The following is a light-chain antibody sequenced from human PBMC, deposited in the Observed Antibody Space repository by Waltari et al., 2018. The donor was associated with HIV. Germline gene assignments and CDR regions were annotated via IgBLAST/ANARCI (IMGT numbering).Light chain of an antibody. V-gene: IGLV3-19*01. J-gene: IGLJ2*01. CDR3: NSRDTGGGHFVI. Sequence: SSGLTPDPVVFVTLGQTVKMKCQGDSPKTYYASWYQWRPGHVPFVVFFGKDKRPSGIPDRFSASTSGDTATLTINAVQAEDEADYYCNSRDTGGGHFVIFGGGTKLTVL. CDR1: SPKTYY. CDR2: GKD.